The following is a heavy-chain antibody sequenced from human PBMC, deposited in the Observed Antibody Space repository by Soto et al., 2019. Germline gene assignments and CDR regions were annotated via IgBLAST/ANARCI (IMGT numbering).Heavy chain of an antibody. Sequence: GASVKVSCKASGYTFTDYYIHWVRQAPGQGLEWMGWINPTGGGTNYAQSFRGRVTMTRDTSISTAYMELSRLTSDDTAVFYCATTYSSRYFYNQYSMDVWGQGTTVTVSS. CDR1: GYTFTDYY. CDR3: ATTYSSRYFYNQYSMDV. V-gene: IGHV1-2*02. CDR2: INPTGGGT. D-gene: IGHD3-22*01. J-gene: IGHJ6*02.